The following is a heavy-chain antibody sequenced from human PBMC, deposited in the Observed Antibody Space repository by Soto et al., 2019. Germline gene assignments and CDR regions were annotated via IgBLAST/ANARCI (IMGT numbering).Heavy chain of an antibody. D-gene: IGHD6-19*01. V-gene: IGHV3-11*01. J-gene: IGHJ4*02. Sequence: RTIYYADSVKVRFTVSRDNAQNSLSLKLNSLRVEDTAVYYCARSYSSGWEFDYWGQGPQVTVSS. CDR2: RTI. CDR3: ARSYSSGWEFDY.